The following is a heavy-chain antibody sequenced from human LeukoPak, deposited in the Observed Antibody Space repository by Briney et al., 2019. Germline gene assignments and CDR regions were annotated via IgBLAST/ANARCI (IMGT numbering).Heavy chain of an antibody. CDR3: ARGRRYCSSSSCYDFDY. CDR2: IYPGDSET. CDR1: GYSFTSYW. V-gene: IGHV5-51*01. Sequence: GESLKISCKGSGYSFTSYWIGWVRQMPGKGLEWMGIIYPGDSETTYSPSFQGQVTISADKSITTTYLQWSSLKASDTAIYYCARGRRYCSSSSCYDFDYWGQGTLVTVSS. J-gene: IGHJ4*02. D-gene: IGHD2-2*01.